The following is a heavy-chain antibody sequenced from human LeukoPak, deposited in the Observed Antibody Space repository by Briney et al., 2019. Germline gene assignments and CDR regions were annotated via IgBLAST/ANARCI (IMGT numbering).Heavy chain of an antibody. V-gene: IGHV4-59*01. CDR1: GGSISSYD. D-gene: IGHD3-22*01. CDR2: IYYSGST. CDR3: ARFRNYYDSSGYPYYFDY. Sequence: SETLSLTCTVSGGSISSYDWSWIRQPPGKGLEWIGYIYYSGSTNYNPSLKGRVIISVDTSKPQFSLKLSSVTAADTAVYYCARFRNYYDSSGYPYYFDYWGQGTLVTVSS. J-gene: IGHJ4*02.